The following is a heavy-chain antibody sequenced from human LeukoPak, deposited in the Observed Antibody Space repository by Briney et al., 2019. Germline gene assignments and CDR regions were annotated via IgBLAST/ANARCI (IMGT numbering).Heavy chain of an antibody. D-gene: IGHD1-26*01. Sequence: SETLSLTCTVSGGSISSSSYYWGWIRQPPGKGLEWIGSIYYSGSTYYNPSLKSRVTISVDTSKNQFSLKLSSVTAAGTAVYYCARDRDSGSYFDYWGQGTLVTVSS. CDR1: GGSISSSSYY. CDR2: IYYSGST. CDR3: ARDRDSGSYFDY. V-gene: IGHV4-39*07. J-gene: IGHJ4*02.